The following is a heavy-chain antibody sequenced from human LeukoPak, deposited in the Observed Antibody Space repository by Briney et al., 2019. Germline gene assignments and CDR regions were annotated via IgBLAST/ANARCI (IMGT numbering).Heavy chain of an antibody. CDR2: VTHSDFNKANGDIT. CDR3: VRASVDTSGAFDV. Sequence: SETLSLTCTVSGASISKDYWAWIRQPPGKGLEWIGYVTHSDFNKANGDITNYNPSLESRVTTSPDTPRNQFSLKLTSMTAADTAIYYCVRASVDTSGAFDVWGQGTEVTVSS. J-gene: IGHJ3*01. V-gene: IGHV4-59*01. D-gene: IGHD3-22*01. CDR1: GASISKDY.